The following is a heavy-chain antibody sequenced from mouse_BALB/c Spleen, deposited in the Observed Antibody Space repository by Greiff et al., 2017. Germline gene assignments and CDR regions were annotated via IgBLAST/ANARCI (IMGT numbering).Heavy chain of an antibody. Sequence: QVQLQQSGAELVRPGTSVKVSCKASGYAFTNYLIEWVKQRPGQGLEWIGVINPGSGGTNYNEKFKGKATLTADKSSSTAYMQLSSLTSDDSAVYFCARSNEWFAYWGQGTLVTVSA. V-gene: IGHV1-54*01. J-gene: IGHJ3*01. CDR3: ARSNEWFAY. CDR1: GYAFTNYL. CDR2: INPGSGGT.